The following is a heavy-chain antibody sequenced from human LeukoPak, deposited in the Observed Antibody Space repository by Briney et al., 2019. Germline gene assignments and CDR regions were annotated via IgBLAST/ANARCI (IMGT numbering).Heavy chain of an antibody. CDR1: GFTFSSYA. CDR2: ISYDGSNK. D-gene: IGHD3-10*01. V-gene: IGHV3-30*18. CDR3: AKDPRPYGSGSYYPPGW. Sequence: GGSRGLSWPASGFTFSSYAMHWVRQAQAKGRGWWPVISYDGSNKYYADSVKGRFTISRDNSKNTLYLQMNSLRAEDTAVYYCAKDPRPYGSGSYYPPGWWGQGTLVTVSS. J-gene: IGHJ4*02.